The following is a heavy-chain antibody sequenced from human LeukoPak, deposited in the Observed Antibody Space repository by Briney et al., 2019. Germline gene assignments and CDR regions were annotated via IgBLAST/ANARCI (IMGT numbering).Heavy chain of an antibody. CDR3: ARELADYGGLWFDP. V-gene: IGHV4-30-4*07. D-gene: IGHD4-23*01. CDR2: IYYSGST. CDR1: GGSISSGGYS. J-gene: IGHJ5*02. Sequence: PSQALSLTCAVSGGSISSGGYSWSWIRQPPGKGLEWIGYIYYSGSTYYNPSLKSRVTISVDTSKNQFSLKLSSVTAADTAVYYCARELADYGGLWFDPWGQGTLVTVSS.